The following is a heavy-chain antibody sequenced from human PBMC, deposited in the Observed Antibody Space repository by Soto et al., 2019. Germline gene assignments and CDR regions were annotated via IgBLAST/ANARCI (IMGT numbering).Heavy chain of an antibody. V-gene: IGHV1-69*13. CDR1: GGTFSRYA. CDR2: IVPIFGKP. Sequence: ASVKVSCKASGGTFSRYALNWVLQGPGQGPEWMGWIVPIFGKPKYAQKFQGRVTITADESTSTAYMELSSLRSEDTAVYYCARGVDYDSSAYYFFFWGQGTLVTVSS. CDR3: ARGVDYDSSAYYFFF. D-gene: IGHD3-22*01. J-gene: IGHJ4*02.